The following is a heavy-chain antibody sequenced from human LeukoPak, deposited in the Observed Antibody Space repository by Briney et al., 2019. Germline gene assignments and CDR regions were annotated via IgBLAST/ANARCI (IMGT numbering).Heavy chain of an antibody. CDR1: GVSISNSY. Sequence: SETLSLTCTVSGVSISNSYWSWIRQPPGKGLEWIGYIYSSGTTNYNPFLKSRVTISVDKSKNQFSLRLNSVSAADTALYYCARGGPHHGMAVLGQGRTVTVSS. D-gene: IGHD1-14*01. CDR2: IYSSGTT. CDR3: ARGGPHHGMAV. J-gene: IGHJ6*02. V-gene: IGHV4-59*01.